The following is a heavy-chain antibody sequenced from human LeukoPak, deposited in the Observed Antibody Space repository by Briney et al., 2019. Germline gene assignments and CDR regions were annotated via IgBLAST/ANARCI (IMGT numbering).Heavy chain of an antibody. V-gene: IGHV3-74*03. CDR3: AKSDWFDP. Sequence: PGESLRLSCETSGFTLKNYWMSWLRRAPGKGLEWFSRSKYDGSTAMYAESVKGRFTISRDNARGTLYLQMNSLRVDDTAVYYCAKSDWFDPCGRGILVTVSS. CDR1: GFTLKNYW. CDR2: SKYDGSTA. J-gene: IGHJ5*02.